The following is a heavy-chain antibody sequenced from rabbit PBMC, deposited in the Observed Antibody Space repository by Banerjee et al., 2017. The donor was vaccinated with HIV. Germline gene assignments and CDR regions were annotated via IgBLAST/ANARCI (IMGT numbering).Heavy chain of an antibody. CDR3: ARTYNDYAGLGIIYFDL. Sequence: QEQLVESGGGLVQPEGSLTLTCTASGFDFSSNGMCWVRQAPGKGPECIAYIYDGDASTWYASWVNGRFAISRSTSLNTVTLQMTRLTAADTATYFCARTYNDYAGLGIIYFDLWGQGTLVTVS. V-gene: IGHV1S47*01. D-gene: IGHD2-1*01. J-gene: IGHJ4*01. CDR1: GFDFSSNG. CDR2: IYDGDAST.